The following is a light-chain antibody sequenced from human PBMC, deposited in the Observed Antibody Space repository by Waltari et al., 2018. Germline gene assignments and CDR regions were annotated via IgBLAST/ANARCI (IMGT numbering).Light chain of an antibody. J-gene: IGKJ1*01. Sequence: EIVLTQSPGTLSLSPGERATLSCRASQSVSSSYLAWYQKKPGQAPSLRIYGASRRATGFPDRFSGSGSGTDFTLTISRLEPEDFAVYYCQQYGNSVVTFGQGTKVEIK. CDR3: QQYGNSVVT. CDR2: GAS. CDR1: QSVSSSY. V-gene: IGKV3-20*01.